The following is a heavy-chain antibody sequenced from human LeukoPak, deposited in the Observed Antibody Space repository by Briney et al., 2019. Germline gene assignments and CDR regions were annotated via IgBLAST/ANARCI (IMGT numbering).Heavy chain of an antibody. CDR2: IYHSGST. V-gene: IGHV4-38-2*02. J-gene: IGHJ6*03. CDR3: AREFVVGATYYYYYYMDV. Sequence: SETLSLTCTVSGYSISSGYYWGWIRQPPGKGLEWIGSIYHSGSTYYNPSLKSRVTISVDTSKNQFSLKLSSVTAADTAVYYCAREFVVGATYYYYYYMDVWGKGTTVTVSS. D-gene: IGHD1-26*01. CDR1: GYSISSGYY.